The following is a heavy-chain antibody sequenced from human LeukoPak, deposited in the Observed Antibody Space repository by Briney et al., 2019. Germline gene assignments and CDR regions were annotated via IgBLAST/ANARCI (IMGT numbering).Heavy chain of an antibody. Sequence: SETLSLTCTVSGGSISSSSYYWGWIRQPPGKGLEWIGSIYYSGSTYYNPSLKSRVTLSVDTSKNQFSLKLSSVTAADTAVYYCASRYSSSWYTFDYWGQGTLVTVSS. J-gene: IGHJ4*02. D-gene: IGHD6-13*01. CDR1: GGSISSSSYY. CDR2: IYYSGST. CDR3: ASRYSSSWYTFDY. V-gene: IGHV4-39*01.